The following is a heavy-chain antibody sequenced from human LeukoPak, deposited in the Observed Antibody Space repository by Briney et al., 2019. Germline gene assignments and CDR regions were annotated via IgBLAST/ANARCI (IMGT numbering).Heavy chain of an antibody. Sequence: GGSLRLSCAASGFTFSTYWMSWVRQAPGKGLEWVANIKEDGSEKNCVDSVKGRFTISRDNAKNSLYLQMNSLRAEDTAVYYCARGLLAAAGIDYWGQGTLVTVSS. J-gene: IGHJ4*02. CDR2: IKEDGSEK. CDR1: GFTFSTYW. CDR3: ARGLLAAAGIDY. V-gene: IGHV3-7*04. D-gene: IGHD6-13*01.